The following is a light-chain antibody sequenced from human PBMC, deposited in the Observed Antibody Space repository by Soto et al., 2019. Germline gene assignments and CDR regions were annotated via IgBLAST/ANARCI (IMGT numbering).Light chain of an antibody. CDR2: DDN. J-gene: IGLJ1*01. V-gene: IGLV1-51*01. CDR1: RSNLGGNS. CDR3: GSWDSSLSAYV. Sequence: SVLTQPPSGSAAPGQKVPTSCAGSRSNLGGNSVSWYQQLPGTAPKLLIYDDNKRPSGIPDRFSGSKSGTAATLGITAFQTGDEADYYCGSWDSSLSAYVSGTGTKVTVL.